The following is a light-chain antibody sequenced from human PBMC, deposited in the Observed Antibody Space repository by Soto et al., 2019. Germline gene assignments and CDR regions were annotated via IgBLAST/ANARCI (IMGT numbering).Light chain of an antibody. Sequence: DIQMTQSPSTLSASVGDKITITCRASQSVNTWLAWFQQKPGKAPKLLIYKASYLETGLPLRFSGSGAGTDFTLTISSLQPDDFATYYCQQYITYPWTFGQGTKVAVK. CDR2: KAS. CDR3: QQYITYPWT. J-gene: IGKJ1*01. V-gene: IGKV1-5*03. CDR1: QSVNTW.